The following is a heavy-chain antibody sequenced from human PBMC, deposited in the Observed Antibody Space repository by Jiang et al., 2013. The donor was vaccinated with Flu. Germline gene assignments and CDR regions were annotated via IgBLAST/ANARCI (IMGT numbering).Heavy chain of an antibody. CDR3: ARTGFPSSWYQIYYYGMDV. CDR2: IYYSGST. D-gene: IGHD6-13*01. Sequence: QPPGKGLEWIGYIYYSGSTNYNPSLKSRVTISVDTSKNQFSLKLSSVTAADTAVYYCARTGFPSSWYQIYYYGMDVWGQGTTVTVSS. V-gene: IGHV4-59*01. J-gene: IGHJ6*02.